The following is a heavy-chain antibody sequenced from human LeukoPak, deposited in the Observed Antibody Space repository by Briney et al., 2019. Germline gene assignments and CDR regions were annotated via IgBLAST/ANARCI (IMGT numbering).Heavy chain of an antibody. Sequence: PGRSLRLSCAASGFTFSSYGMHWGRQAPGKGLEWVAVISYEGSNKYYADSVKGRFTISRDNSKNTLYLQMNSLRAEDTAVYYCAKEQTPTRSSSWWTNDAFDIWGQGTMVTVSS. D-gene: IGHD6-13*01. CDR3: AKEQTPTRSSSWWTNDAFDI. J-gene: IGHJ3*02. CDR1: GFTFSSYG. V-gene: IGHV3-30*18. CDR2: ISYEGSNK.